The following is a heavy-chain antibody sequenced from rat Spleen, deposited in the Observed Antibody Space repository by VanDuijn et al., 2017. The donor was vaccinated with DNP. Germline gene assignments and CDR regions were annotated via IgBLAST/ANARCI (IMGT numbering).Heavy chain of an antibody. CDR2: IRYDGGSI. D-gene: IGHD4-3*01. V-gene: IGHV5-22*01. CDR3: VRWYNSGYYFDY. CDR1: GFTFSDYY. Sequence: EVQLVASGGGFVQPGRSLKLSCAATGFTFSDYYMAWVRQAPTKGLEWVAYIRYDGGSIHYGDSVKGRFTIFRDNAKSTLYLQMNSLRSEDMATYYCVRWYNSGYYFDYWGQGVMVTVSS. J-gene: IGHJ2*01.